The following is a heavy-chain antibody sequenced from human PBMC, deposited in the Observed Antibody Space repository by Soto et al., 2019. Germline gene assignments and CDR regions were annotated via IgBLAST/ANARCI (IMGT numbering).Heavy chain of an antibody. V-gene: IGHV4-30-4*01. CDR2: IYYSGST. CDR1: GGSISSGDYY. D-gene: IGHD4-17*01. CDR3: ARKTTARSYYYYYYYGMDV. J-gene: IGHJ6*02. Sequence: SETLSLTCTVSGGSISSGDYYWSWIRQPPGKGLEWIGYIYYSGSTYYNPSLKSRVTISVDTSKNQFSLKLSSVTAADTAVYYCARKTTARSYYYYYYYGMDVWGQGTTVTVSS.